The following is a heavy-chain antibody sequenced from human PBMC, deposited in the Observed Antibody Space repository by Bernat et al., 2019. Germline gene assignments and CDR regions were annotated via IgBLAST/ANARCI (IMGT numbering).Heavy chain of an antibody. V-gene: IGHV3-74*01. D-gene: IGHD3-3*01. J-gene: IGHJ6*02. CDR1: GFTFSSYW. CDR2: INSDGSGT. CDR3: EREFVTIFGVNYYQYGMDV. Sequence: EVQLVESGGGLVQPGGSLRLSCAASGFTFSSYWMHWVRQAPGKGLVWVSRINSDGSGTRYADSVKVRFTSDRDNAKNTLYLQMNSLRAEDTDVYSCEREFVTIFGVNYYQYGMDVWGQGTTVTVSS.